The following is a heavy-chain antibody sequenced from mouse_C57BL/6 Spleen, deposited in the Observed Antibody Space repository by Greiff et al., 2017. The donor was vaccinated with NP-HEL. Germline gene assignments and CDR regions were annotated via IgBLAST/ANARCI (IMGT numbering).Heavy chain of an antibody. J-gene: IGHJ3*01. CDR3: ARENYGYDAAWFAY. V-gene: IGHV1-82*01. CDR1: GYAFSSSW. D-gene: IGHD2-2*01. Sequence: VMLVESGPELVKPGASVKISCKASGYAFSSSWMNWVKQRPGKGLEWIGRIYPGDGDTNYNGKFKGKATLTADKSSSTAYMQLSSLTSEDSAVYFCARENYGYDAAWFAYWGQGTLVTVSA. CDR2: IYPGDGDT.